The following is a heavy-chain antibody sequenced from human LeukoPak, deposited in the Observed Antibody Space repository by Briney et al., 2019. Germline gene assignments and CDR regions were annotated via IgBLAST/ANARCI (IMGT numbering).Heavy chain of an antibody. J-gene: IGHJ5*02. V-gene: IGHV1-2*06. Sequence: ASVKVSCKASGYTFTAYYMHWVRQAPGQGLEWMGRINPNSGGTNYAQKFQGRVTMTRDTSISTAYMELSRLRSDDTAVYYCARALYYYYDSSGYYYLNWFDPWGQGTLVTVSS. CDR1: GYTFTAYY. CDR2: INPNSGGT. D-gene: IGHD3-22*01. CDR3: ARALYYYYDSSGYYYLNWFDP.